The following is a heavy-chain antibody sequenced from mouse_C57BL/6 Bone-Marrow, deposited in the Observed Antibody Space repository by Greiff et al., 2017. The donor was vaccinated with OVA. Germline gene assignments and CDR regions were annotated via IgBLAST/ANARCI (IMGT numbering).Heavy chain of an antibody. CDR1: GFTFSSYG. D-gene: IGHD1-1*01. CDR3: ARPYYYGSSYWYFDV. Sequence: EVKVVESGGDLVKPGGSLKLSCAASGFTFSSYGMSWVRQTPDKRLEWVATISSGGSYTYYPDSVKGRLTISRDNAKNTLYLQMSSLKSEDTAMYYCARPYYYGSSYWYFDVWGTGTTVTVSS. J-gene: IGHJ1*03. CDR2: ISSGGSYT. V-gene: IGHV5-6*01.